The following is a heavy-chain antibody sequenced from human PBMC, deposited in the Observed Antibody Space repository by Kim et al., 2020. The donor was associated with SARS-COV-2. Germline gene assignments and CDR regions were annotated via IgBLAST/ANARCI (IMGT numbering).Heavy chain of an antibody. J-gene: IGHJ4*02. CDR2: INHSGST. V-gene: IGHV4-34*01. CDR3: ARGLYYDSSGYGRAPD. D-gene: IGHD3-22*01. Sequence: SETLSLTCAVYGGSFSGYYWSWIRQPPGKGLEWIGEINHSGSTNYNPSLKSRVTISVDTSKNQFSLKLSSVTAADTAVYYCARGLYYDSSGYGRAPDWGQGTLVTVSS. CDR1: GGSFSGYY.